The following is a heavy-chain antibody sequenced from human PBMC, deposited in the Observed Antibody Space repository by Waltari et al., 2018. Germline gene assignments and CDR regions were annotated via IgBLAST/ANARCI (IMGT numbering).Heavy chain of an antibody. V-gene: IGHV4-4*02. D-gene: IGHD2-2*01. J-gene: IGHJ4*02. CDR3: AGDRAIGLFFDY. Sequence: QVQLQESGQGLVKPSGNLPLTCAVSGDSISGNYWWSWVRQSPEKGREWIGQVYHSGKTHYNPSLQSRVTISVDKPKNQFSLNLNSVTAADTAVYYCAGDRAIGLFFDYWGRGTLVTVSS. CDR1: GDSISGNYW. CDR2: VYHSGKT.